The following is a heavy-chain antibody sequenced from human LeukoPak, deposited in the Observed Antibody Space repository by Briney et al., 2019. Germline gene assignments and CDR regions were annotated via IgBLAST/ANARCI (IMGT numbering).Heavy chain of an antibody. V-gene: IGHV3-15*01. CDR2: IKSKTDGGTT. CDR1: GFTFSNAW. CDR3: AREPRGEWTPLPYFDY. Sequence: GGSLRLSCAASGFTFSNAWMSWVRQAPGKGLEWVGRIKSKTDGGTTDYAAPVKGRFTISRDDSKNTLYLQMNSLKTEDTAVYYCAREPRGEWTPLPYFDYWGQGTLVTVSS. D-gene: IGHD3-3*01. J-gene: IGHJ4*02.